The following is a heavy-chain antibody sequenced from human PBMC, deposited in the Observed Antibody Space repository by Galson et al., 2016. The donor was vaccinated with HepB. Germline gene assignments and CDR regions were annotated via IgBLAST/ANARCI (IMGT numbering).Heavy chain of an antibody. CDR2: ISRSGDIT. CDR1: GFIFSDYY. V-gene: IGHV3-11*01. J-gene: IGHJ6*02. CDR3: ARDHAGQLVQVYYYYYYGMDV. Sequence: SLRLSCADSGFIFSDYYMSWIRQAPGKGLEWVSSISRSGDITWYADSVRGRFTISRDNAKNSLYLQMNSLRAEDTAVYYCARDHAGQLVQVYYYYYYGMDVWGQGTTVTVSS. D-gene: IGHD6-6*01.